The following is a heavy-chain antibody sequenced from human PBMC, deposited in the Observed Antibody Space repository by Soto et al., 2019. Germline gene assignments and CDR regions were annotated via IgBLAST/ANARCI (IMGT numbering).Heavy chain of an antibody. CDR2: IYYSGST. V-gene: IGHV4-39*01. D-gene: IGHD3-3*02. Sequence: QLQLQESGPGLVKPSETLSLTCTVSGGSISSSSYYWGWIRQPPGKGLEWNGSIYYSGSTYYNPSLKCRVTISVDTSKNQFSLKLSSVTAADAAVYYCASPKIAFYNWFDPWGQGTLVTVSS. CDR1: GGSISSSSYY. J-gene: IGHJ5*02. CDR3: ASPKIAFYNWFDP.